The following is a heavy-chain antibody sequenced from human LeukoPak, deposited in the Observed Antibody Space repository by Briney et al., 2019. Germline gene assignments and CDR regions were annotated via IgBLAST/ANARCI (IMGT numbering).Heavy chain of an antibody. V-gene: IGHV1-46*01. CDR3: ARDRRTYYYDSSGYYRRFDY. J-gene: IGHJ4*02. D-gene: IGHD3-22*01. CDR2: INPSGGST. Sequence: ASVKVSCKASGYTFTSYYMHWVRQAPGQGLEWMGIINPSGGSTSYAQKFQGRVTMTTDTSTSTAYMELRSLRSDDTAVYYCARDRRTYYYDSSGYYRRFDYWGQGTLVTVSS. CDR1: GYTFTSYY.